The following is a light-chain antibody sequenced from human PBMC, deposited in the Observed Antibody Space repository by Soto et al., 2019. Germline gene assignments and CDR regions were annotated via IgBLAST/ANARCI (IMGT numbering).Light chain of an antibody. CDR3: RQYGRSPGFA. Sequence: EIVLTQSPATLSLSPGERATLSCRASQSVSSYLAWYQQKPGQAPRLLIYDASTRATGIPARFSGSGSGTDFTLTITSLEPEDFAVYYCRQYGRSPGFAFGGGTKVDIK. V-gene: IGKV3-11*01. CDR1: QSVSSY. J-gene: IGKJ4*01. CDR2: DAS.